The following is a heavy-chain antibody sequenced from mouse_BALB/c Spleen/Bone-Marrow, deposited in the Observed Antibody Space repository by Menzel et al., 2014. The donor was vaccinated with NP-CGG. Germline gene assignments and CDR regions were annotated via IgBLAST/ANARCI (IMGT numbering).Heavy chain of an antibody. D-gene: IGHD2-2*01. CDR2: IDPANDNT. CDR1: GFNIKDTY. J-gene: IGHJ2*01. CDR3: ASYVYGYYFDY. V-gene: IGHV14-3*02. Sequence: VQLQQSGAELVKPGASVKLSCTASGFNIKDTYIHWVKQRPEQGLEWIGRIDPANDNTKYDPKFQGKATITADTSSSTAYLQLSSLTSEDTAVYYCASYVYGYYFDYWGPGTTLTVSS.